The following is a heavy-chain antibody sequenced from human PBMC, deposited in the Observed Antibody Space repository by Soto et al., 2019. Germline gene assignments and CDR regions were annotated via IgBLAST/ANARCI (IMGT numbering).Heavy chain of an antibody. CDR1: GFTFSSYG. Sequence: QVQRVESGGGVVKPGRSLTLSCAASGFTFSSYGMHWVRQAPGKGLERVAVIWYDGNDKYYAYFVKGRFTISRDNAPNTVSPQMNILRAADTAVYYCASDRHSSSSGYFEYWGQGTLVTVSS. CDR3: ASDRHSSSSGYFEY. V-gene: IGHV3-33*01. CDR2: IWYDGNDK. J-gene: IGHJ4*02. D-gene: IGHD6-6*01.